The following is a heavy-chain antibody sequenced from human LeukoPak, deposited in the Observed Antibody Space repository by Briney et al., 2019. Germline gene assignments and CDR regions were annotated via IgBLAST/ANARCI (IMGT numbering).Heavy chain of an antibody. CDR2: INKSGST. CDR1: GGSISSYY. V-gene: IGHV4-4*07. J-gene: IGHJ4*02. CDR3: ARDSYSSGWSDFDY. Sequence: PSETLSLTCTVSGGSISSYYWSWIRQPAGKGLEWIGRINKSGSTNYNPSLKSRVSMSVDTSKNQVSLKLSSVTAADTAVYFCARDSYSSGWSDFDYWGQGTLVTVSS. D-gene: IGHD6-19*01.